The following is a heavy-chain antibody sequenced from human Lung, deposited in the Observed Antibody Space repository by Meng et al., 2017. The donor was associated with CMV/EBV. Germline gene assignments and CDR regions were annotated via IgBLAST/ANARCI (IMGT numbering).Heavy chain of an antibody. CDR3: ARALLGYCSSSSCSDVRYFDY. V-gene: IGHV3-48*02. Sequence: GGSLRLSCAASGFTFSSYSMNWVRQAPGKGLEWVSYISSSSSTIYYADSVKGRFTISRDNAKNALYLQMNSLRDEDTAVYYCARALLGYCSSSSCSDVRYFDYWGQGTPVTVSS. J-gene: IGHJ4*01. CDR2: ISSSSSTI. D-gene: IGHD2-2*01. CDR1: GFTFSSYS.